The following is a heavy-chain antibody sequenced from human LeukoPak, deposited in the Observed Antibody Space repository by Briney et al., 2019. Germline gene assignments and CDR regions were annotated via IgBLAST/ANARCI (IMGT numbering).Heavy chain of an antibody. CDR1: GGSISSHY. D-gene: IGHD3-22*01. J-gene: IGHJ4*02. Sequence: SETLSVTCTVSGGSISSHYWSWIRQPRGKGLEWIGYIYYSGSTNYNPSLKSRVTISVDTSKNQFSLKLSSVTAADTAVYYCARVPTDYYDSSGYPLLFDYWGQGTLVTVSS. CDR2: IYYSGST. CDR3: ARVPTDYYDSSGYPLLFDY. V-gene: IGHV4-59*11.